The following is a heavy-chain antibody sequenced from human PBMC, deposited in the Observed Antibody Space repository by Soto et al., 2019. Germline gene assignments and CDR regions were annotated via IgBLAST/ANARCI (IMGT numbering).Heavy chain of an antibody. CDR3: ASLSSLRGYCISTSCYGYYYGMDV. CDR1: GGTFSSYA. Sequence: QVQLVQSGAEVKKPGSSVKVSCKASGGTFSSYAISWVRQAPGQGLEWMGGIIPIFGTADYAQKFQGRVTITADESTSTAYMELISLRSEDTAVYYCASLSSLRGYCISTSCYGYYYGMDVWGQGTTVTVSS. J-gene: IGHJ6*02. V-gene: IGHV1-69*12. D-gene: IGHD2-2*01. CDR2: IIPIFGTA.